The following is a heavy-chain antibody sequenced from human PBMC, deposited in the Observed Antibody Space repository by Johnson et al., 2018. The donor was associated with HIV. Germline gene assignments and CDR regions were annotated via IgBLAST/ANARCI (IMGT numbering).Heavy chain of an antibody. V-gene: IGHV3-30*18. CDR3: AKEAGAVRMIVVGNDAFDI. Sequence: HVQLVESGGGLVQPGGSLRLSCAASGFTFSDYDMHWVRQAPGKGLAWVAVISYDGSNKYYADSVKGRFTISSDNSKNTLYLQMNSLRAEDTAVEYCAKEAGAVRMIVVGNDAFDIWGQGTMVTVSS. J-gene: IGHJ3*02. CDR1: GFTFSDYD. D-gene: IGHD3-22*01. CDR2: ISYDGSNK.